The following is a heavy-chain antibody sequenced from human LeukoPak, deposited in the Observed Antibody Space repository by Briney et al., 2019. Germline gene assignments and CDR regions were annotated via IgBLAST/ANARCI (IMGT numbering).Heavy chain of an antibody. J-gene: IGHJ4*02. CDR1: GFTFSSYS. CDR2: ISPSSNCI. V-gene: IGHV3-21*01. Sequence: GGSLRLSCAASGFTFSSYSMNWVCQAPGKGLEWVSSISPSSNCIYYADSLKGRFTISRDNAKNSLYLQMNSLRAEDTAIYYCARELSTSGWHALDYWGQGTLVTVSP. D-gene: IGHD6-19*01. CDR3: ARELSTSGWHALDY.